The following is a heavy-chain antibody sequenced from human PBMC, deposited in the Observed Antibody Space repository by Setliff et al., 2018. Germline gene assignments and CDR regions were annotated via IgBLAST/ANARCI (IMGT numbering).Heavy chain of an antibody. CDR3: ARRFSSGNYNNLGY. V-gene: IGHV1-8*02. D-gene: IGHD3-10*01. CDR1: GYTFGAHY. J-gene: IGHJ4*02. CDR2: MNPNSGNT. Sequence: ASVKVSCKASGYTFGAHYIHWVRQAPGQGLERMGWMNPNSGNTGFAQNFQGRVTMTRNTSISTAYMELSALRSDDTAVYYCARRFSSGNYNNLGYWGQGALVTVSS.